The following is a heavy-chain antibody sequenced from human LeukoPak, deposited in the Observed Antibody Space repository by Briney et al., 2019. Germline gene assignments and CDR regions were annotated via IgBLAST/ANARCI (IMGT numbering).Heavy chain of an antibody. Sequence: SETLSLTCTVSGGSISSSSYYWGWIRQPPGKGLEWVGRIYYSGSTYYNPSLKSRVTISVDTSKNQFSLKLSSVTAADTAVYYCARTVSGQWLVHWGSYFDYWGQGTLVTVSS. CDR3: ARTVSGQWLVHWGSYFDY. CDR2: IYYSGST. J-gene: IGHJ4*02. CDR1: GGSISSSSYY. D-gene: IGHD6-19*01. V-gene: IGHV4-39*07.